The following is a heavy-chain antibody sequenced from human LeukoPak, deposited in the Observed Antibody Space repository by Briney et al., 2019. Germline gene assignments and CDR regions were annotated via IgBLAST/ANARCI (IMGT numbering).Heavy chain of an antibody. CDR3: AQGYSSGWFSN. V-gene: IGHV3-23*01. J-gene: IGHJ4*02. Sequence: GGSLRLSCAVSGFSVSSYGMSWVRQAPGKGLEWISAINLNGDTKYYADSVKGRFTISRDHSENTLYLHMNSLRTEDTAVYYCAQGYSSGWFSNWGQGSLVSISS. CDR2: INLNGDTK. D-gene: IGHD6-19*01. CDR1: GFSVSSYG.